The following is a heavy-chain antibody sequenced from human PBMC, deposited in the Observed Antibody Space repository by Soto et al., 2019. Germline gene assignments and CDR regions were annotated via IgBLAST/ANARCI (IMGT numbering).Heavy chain of an antibody. D-gene: IGHD2-8*02. CDR1: GFSLSTSGVG. CDR3: AHSDVVLVARHTFDS. V-gene: IGHV2-5*02. J-gene: IGHJ3*02. Sequence: QITLKESGPTLVKPTQTLPLTCTFSGFSLSTSGVGVSWIRQPPGKALVWLALIYWDDYKDYNPSLKSRLTITKDTSKNQVILTMSNKHPVDTATYYCAHSDVVLVARHTFDSWGQGTMVTVSS. CDR2: IYWDDYK.